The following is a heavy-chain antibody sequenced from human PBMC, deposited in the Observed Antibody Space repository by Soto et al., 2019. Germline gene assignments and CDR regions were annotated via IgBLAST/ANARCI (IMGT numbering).Heavy chain of an antibody. CDR3: AREVTIFGVVNNNWFDP. D-gene: IGHD3-3*01. J-gene: IGHJ5*02. V-gene: IGHV4-59*01. CDR2: IYYSGST. CDR1: GGSISSYY. Sequence: SETLSLTCTVSGGSISSYYWSWIRQPPGKGLEWIGYIYYSGSTNYNPSLKILVTISVDTSKNQFSLKMSSVTAADTALYNCAREVTIFGVVNNNWFDPWGQGTLVTVSS.